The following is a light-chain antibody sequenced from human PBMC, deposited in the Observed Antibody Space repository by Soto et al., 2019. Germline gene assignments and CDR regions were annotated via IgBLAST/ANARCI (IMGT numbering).Light chain of an antibody. V-gene: IGKV1-9*01. CDR2: AAS. CDR3: QQFHTYPRT. CDR1: QSISSY. J-gene: IGKJ1*01. Sequence: DIQMTQSPSSLSASVGDRVTLTCRSSQSISSYLNWYQQKPGKAPKLLIFAASTLQSGVPSRFSGSGSGTEFTLTISSLQPEDFATYYCQQFHTYPRTFGQGTKVDIK.